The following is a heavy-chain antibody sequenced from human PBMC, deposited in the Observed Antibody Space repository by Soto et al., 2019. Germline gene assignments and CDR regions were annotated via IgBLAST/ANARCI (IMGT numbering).Heavy chain of an antibody. V-gene: IGHV1-8*01. CDR1: GYTFTSYD. CDR3: XXXXXXASDY. Sequence: QVQLVQSGAEVKKPGASVKVSCKASGYTFTSYDINWVRQATGQGLEWMGWMNPNIGNTDYAKTIQGRITXXXXXXXXXXXXXXXXXXXXXXXXXXXXXXXXXASDYWGQGTLLTVSS. CDR2: MNPNIGNT. J-gene: IGHJ4*02.